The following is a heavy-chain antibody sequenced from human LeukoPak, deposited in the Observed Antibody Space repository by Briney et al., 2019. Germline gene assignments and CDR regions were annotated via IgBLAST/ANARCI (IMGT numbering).Heavy chain of an antibody. V-gene: IGHV3-48*02. CDR2: IPSSGSPI. CDR1: GFIFSGYS. J-gene: IGHJ4*02. Sequence: QPGGSLRLSCEASGFIFSGYSMNWVPQAPGKGLEWVSYIPSSGSPIYYADSVKGRFTISRDNGRNSLYLQMNSLRDEDTAVYYCVRDPDALDYWGQGTLVTVSS. CDR3: VRDPDALDY.